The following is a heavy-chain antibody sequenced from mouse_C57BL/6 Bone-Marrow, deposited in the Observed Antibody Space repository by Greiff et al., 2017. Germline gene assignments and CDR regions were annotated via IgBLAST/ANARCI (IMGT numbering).Heavy chain of an antibody. CDR3: AREGLRQEAYFDY. V-gene: IGHV1-50*01. D-gene: IGHD2-4*01. CDR1: GYTFTSYW. J-gene: IGHJ2*01. CDR2: IDPSDSYT. Sequence: QVQLQQPGAELVKPGASVKLSCKASGYTFTSYWMQWVKQRPGQGLEWIGEIDPSDSYTNYNQKFKGKATLTVDTSSSTAYMQLSSLTSEDSAVYYWAREGLRQEAYFDYWGQGTTLTVSS.